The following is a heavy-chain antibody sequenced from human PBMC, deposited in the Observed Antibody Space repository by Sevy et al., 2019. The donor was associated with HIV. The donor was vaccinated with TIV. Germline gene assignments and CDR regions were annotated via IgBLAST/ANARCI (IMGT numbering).Heavy chain of an antibody. D-gene: IGHD3-22*01. CDR3: ATSRSGYFDSSGYYIY. V-gene: IGHV5-51*01. CDR1: GYSFTSHW. J-gene: IGHJ4*02. CDR2: IFPDDSDT. Sequence: GESLKISCQGSGYSFTSHWIGWVRHMPGKGLEWMGIIFPDDSDTRYSPSFQGQVTFSADKSINPAYRQWSSLKASDTAMYYCATSRSGYFDSSGYYIYWGQGTLVTVSS.